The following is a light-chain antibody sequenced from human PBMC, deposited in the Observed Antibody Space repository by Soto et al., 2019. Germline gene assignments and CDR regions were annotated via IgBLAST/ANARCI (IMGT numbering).Light chain of an antibody. J-gene: IGKJ3*01. Sequence: DIQMTQSPSSLSASVGDRVTITCQASQDVGNYLNWYQQKPGKAPKLLIYDASNFETGGPSRLIGSGAGTDFTFTISSLQPEDIATHYCQQNDNRPFTFCPGTKVDIK. CDR3: QQNDNRPFT. CDR2: DAS. CDR1: QDVGNY. V-gene: IGKV1-33*01.